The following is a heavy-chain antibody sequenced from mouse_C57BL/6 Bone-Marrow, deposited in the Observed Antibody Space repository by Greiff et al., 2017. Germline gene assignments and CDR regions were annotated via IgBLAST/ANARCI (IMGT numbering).Heavy chain of an antibody. J-gene: IGHJ1*03. CDR1: GYTFTDYY. CDR3: AKLYDYGAFDV. Sequence: QVQLQQSGAELVRPGASVKLSCKASGYTFTDYYINWVKQRPGQGLEWIARIYPGSGNTYYNEKFKGKATLTAEKSSSTAYMQLSSLTSEDSAVYFCAKLYDYGAFDVWGTGTTVTVSS. CDR2: IYPGSGNT. V-gene: IGHV1-76*01. D-gene: IGHD2-4*01.